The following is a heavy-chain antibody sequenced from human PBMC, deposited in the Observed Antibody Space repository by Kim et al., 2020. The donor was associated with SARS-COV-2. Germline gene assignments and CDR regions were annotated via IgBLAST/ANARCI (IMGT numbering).Heavy chain of an antibody. V-gene: IGHV3-30*10. CDR2: SKK. J-gene: IGHJ6*02. Sequence: SKKYCTDSVKGRFTIPRDDSKNTLYLQMNSLRAEDAAVYYCARDLGGSMDVWGQGTTVTVSS. D-gene: IGHD1-26*01. CDR3: ARDLGGSMDV.